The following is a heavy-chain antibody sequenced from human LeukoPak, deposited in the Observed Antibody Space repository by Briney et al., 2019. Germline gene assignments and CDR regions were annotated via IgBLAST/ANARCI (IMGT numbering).Heavy chain of an antibody. J-gene: IGHJ4*02. V-gene: IGHV3-48*04. CDR1: GFTFIDSG. CDR2: ISSSSDTI. Sequence: GGSLRLSCAASGFTFIDSGMNWVRQAPGKGLEWVSYISSSSDTIYYADSVKGRFTISRDNAKSSLYLQMNSLRAEDTAVYYCASGMRVGPNIWGQGTLVTVSS. CDR3: ASGMRVGPNI. D-gene: IGHD1-26*01.